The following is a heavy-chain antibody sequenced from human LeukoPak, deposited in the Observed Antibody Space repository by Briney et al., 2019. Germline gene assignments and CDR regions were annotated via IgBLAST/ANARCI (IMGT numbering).Heavy chain of an antibody. J-gene: IGHJ4*02. CDR2: ISYDGTYK. D-gene: IGHD3-22*01. Sequence: GGSLRLSCAASGFTFSSYAMHWVRQAPGKGLEWVAVISYDGTYKYYADSVKGRFNISRDNSKNTLFLQMNSLRAEDTAVYYCATRGYYDSSSFGYWGQGTLVTVSS. CDR3: ATRGYYDSSSFGY. V-gene: IGHV3-30-3*01. CDR1: GFTFSSYA.